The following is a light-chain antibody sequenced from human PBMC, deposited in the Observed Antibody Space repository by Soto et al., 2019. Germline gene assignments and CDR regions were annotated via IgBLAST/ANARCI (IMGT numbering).Light chain of an antibody. CDR2: DAS. CDR3: QQRSNWPMST. Sequence: IGLTPSPGTPSFSPGERAPLSCRASQSVSSSLAWYQQKPGQAPRLLIYDASNRATGIPARFSGSGSGTDFTLTISSLEPEDFAVYYCQQRSNWPMSTFGQGTRLEIK. CDR1: QSVSSS. V-gene: IGKV3-11*01. J-gene: IGKJ5*01.